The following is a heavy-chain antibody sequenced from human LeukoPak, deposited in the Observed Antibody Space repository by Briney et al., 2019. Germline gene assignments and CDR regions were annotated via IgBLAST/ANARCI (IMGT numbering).Heavy chain of an antibody. D-gene: IGHD1-14*01. Sequence: GASVKVSCKASGYTFTGYYMHWVRQAPGQGLEWMGWINPNSGGTNYAQRFQGRVTMTEDTSTDTAYMELSSLRSEDTAVYYCATGVGKKKYFDYWGQGTLVTVSS. J-gene: IGHJ4*02. CDR3: ATGVGKKKYFDY. CDR2: INPNSGGT. V-gene: IGHV1-2*02. CDR1: GYTFTGYY.